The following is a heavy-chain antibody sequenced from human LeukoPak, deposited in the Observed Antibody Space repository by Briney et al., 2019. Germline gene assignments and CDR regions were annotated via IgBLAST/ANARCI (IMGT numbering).Heavy chain of an antibody. CDR2: IRYDGSDK. Sequence: GGSLRLSCAASGFSFNSYGMHWVRQALGKGLEWVTFIRYDGSDKYYADSVKGRFTISRDNSKNMLYLEVNSLRPEDTAVYYCAKDGVGTSTADFWGQGTLVTVSS. V-gene: IGHV3-30*02. D-gene: IGHD1-26*01. J-gene: IGHJ4*02. CDR3: AKDGVGTSTADF. CDR1: GFSFNSYG.